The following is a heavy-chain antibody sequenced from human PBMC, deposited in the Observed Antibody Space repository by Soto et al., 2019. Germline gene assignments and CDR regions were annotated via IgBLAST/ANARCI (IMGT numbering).Heavy chain of an antibody. Sequence: EEPLKISCMGAGYSFTSYWIGWVRQMPGKGLEWMGIIYPGDSDTRYSPSFQGQVTISADKSISTAYLQWSSLKASDTAMYYCARSAAAHYYYYYYGMDVWGQGTSVTVSS. V-gene: IGHV5-51*01. D-gene: IGHD6-13*01. CDR3: ARSAAAHYYYYYYGMDV. CDR2: IYPGDSDT. J-gene: IGHJ6*02. CDR1: GYSFTSYW.